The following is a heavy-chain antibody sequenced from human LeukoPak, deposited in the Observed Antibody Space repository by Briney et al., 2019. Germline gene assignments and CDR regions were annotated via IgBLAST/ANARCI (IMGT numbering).Heavy chain of an antibody. CDR3: ARRPPGGYYDSSGYVNWFDP. J-gene: IGHJ5*02. CDR1: GYTFTGYY. D-gene: IGHD3-22*01. Sequence: ASVKVSCKASGYTFTGYYMHWVRQAPGQGLEWMGWINPNSGGTNYAQKFQGRVTMTRDTSISTAYMELSRLRSDDTTVYYCARRPPGGYYDSSGYVNWFDPWGQGTLVTVSS. CDR2: INPNSGGT. V-gene: IGHV1-2*02.